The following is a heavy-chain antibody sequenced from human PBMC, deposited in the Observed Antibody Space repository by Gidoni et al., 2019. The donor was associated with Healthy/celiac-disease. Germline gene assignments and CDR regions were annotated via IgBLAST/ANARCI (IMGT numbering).Heavy chain of an antibody. V-gene: IGHV1-2*02. CDR2: INPNSGGT. CDR3: ARVPEGDCSSTSCYWFWFDP. J-gene: IGHJ5*02. D-gene: IGHD2-2*01. Sequence: QVQLVQSGAEVTKPGASVKVSCKASGYTFTGYYMHWVRQAPGQGLEWMGWINPNSGGTNYAQKFQGRVTMTRDTSISTAYMELSRLRSDDTAVYYCARVPEGDCSSTSCYWFWFDPWGQGTLVTVSS. CDR1: GYTFTGYY.